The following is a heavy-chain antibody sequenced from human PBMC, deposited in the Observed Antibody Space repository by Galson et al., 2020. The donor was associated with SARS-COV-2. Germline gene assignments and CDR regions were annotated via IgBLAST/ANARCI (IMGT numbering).Heavy chain of an antibody. V-gene: IGHV4-59*13. CDR3: ATALAVAGTQLTYYYYYGMDV. D-gene: IGHD6-19*01. CDR2: IYYSGST. J-gene: IGHJ6*02. Sequence: SETLSLTCTVSGGSISSYYWSWIRQPPGKGLEWIGYIYYSGSTNYNPSHKSRVTISVDTSKNQFSLKLSSVTAADTAVYYCATALAVAGTQLTYYYYYGMDVWGQGTTVTVSS. CDR1: GGSISSYY.